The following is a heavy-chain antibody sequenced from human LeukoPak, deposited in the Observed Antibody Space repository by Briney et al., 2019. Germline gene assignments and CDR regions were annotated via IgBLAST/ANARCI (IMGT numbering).Heavy chain of an antibody. CDR3: AKESGYDVDLEY. CDR2: INTDGSTT. Sequence: PGGSLRLSCAGSGFTFSTYGMHWVRHAPGGGLVWVSGINTDGSTTSYADSVKGRFTISRDNAKNTLYLQMSGLRAEDTAVYYCAKESGYDVDLEYWGQGALVTVSS. V-gene: IGHV3-74*01. D-gene: IGHD5-12*01. J-gene: IGHJ4*02. CDR1: GFTFSTYG.